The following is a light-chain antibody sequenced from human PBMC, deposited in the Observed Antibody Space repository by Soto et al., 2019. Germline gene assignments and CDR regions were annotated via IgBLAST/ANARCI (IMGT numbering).Light chain of an antibody. CDR3: SSYTSSSTYV. V-gene: IGLV2-14*01. CDR1: TSDVGGYYY. CDR2: EVS. J-gene: IGLJ1*01. Sequence: QSVLTQPASVSGSPGQSITISCTGTTSDVGGYYYVSWYQQHPGTAPKLMIYEVSNRPSGVSTRFSGSKSGKTASLTISGLQAEDEADYYCSSYTSSSTYVFGTGTKVTVL.